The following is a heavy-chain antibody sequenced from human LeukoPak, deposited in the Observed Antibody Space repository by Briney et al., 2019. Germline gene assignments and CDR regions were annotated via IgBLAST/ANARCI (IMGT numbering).Heavy chain of an antibody. J-gene: IGHJ5*02. V-gene: IGHV4-39*01. Sequence: SETLSLTCTVSGGSISSSSYYWGWIRQPPGKGLEWIGSIYYSGSTYYNPSLNSRGTISIDTSKNQFSLKLNSVTAADTAVYYCARNRYYYGSGNYGVPNWFDPWGQGTLVTVSS. CDR1: GGSISSSSYY. CDR3: ARNRYYYGSGNYGVPNWFDP. D-gene: IGHD3-10*01. CDR2: IYYSGST.